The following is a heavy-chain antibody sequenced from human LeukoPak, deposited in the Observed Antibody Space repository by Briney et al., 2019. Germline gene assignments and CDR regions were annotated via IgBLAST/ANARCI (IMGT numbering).Heavy chain of an antibody. CDR2: MHPNRGNT. CDR3: ARTYSGYDYAFDI. Sequence: GLXXXXWMHPNRGNTGYAQKFQCRVTMTSNTSISTAYMELSSLRSEDTAVYYCARTYSGYDYAFDIWGQGTMVTVSS. V-gene: IGHV1-8*01. D-gene: IGHD5-12*01. J-gene: IGHJ3*02.